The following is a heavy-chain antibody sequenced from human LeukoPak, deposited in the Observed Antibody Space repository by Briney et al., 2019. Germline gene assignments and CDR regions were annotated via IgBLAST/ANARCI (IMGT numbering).Heavy chain of an antibody. J-gene: IGHJ4*02. Sequence: GGSLRLSCAASGFTFTNYNMTWVRQAPGKGLEWVSSITSTTNYMDYADSVKGRFTISRDNAKNSLYLQMNSLRADDTAIYYCARSLLPSAFGYWGQGTLVTVSS. CDR2: ITSTTNYM. V-gene: IGHV3-21*01. D-gene: IGHD2-2*01. CDR3: ARSLLPSAFGY. CDR1: GFTFTNYN.